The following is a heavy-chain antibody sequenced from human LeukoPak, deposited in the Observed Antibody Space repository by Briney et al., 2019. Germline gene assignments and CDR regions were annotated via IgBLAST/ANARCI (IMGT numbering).Heavy chain of an antibody. CDR1: GGSISSSSYY. Sequence: SETLSLTCTVSGGSISSSSYYWGWIRQPPGKGLEWIGSIYYSGSTYYNPSLKSRVTISVDTSKNQFSLKLSSVTAADTAVYYCARLALDYYDSSGYYFNYWGQGTLVTVSS. CDR3: ARLALDYYDSSGYYFNY. J-gene: IGHJ4*02. CDR2: IYYSGST. D-gene: IGHD3-22*01. V-gene: IGHV4-39*07.